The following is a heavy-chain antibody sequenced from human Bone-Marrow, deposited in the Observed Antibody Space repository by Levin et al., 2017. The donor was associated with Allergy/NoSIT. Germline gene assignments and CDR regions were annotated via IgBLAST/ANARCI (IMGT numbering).Heavy chain of an antibody. CDR1: GVTFSKYD. CDR2: ISYDGNKK. Sequence: GESLKISCEASGVTFSKYDMYWVRQAPDKGLEWVAVISYDGNKKHYGDPVKGRYTISRDNSKNTVYLQLNSLRAEDTAVYYCAKDRLGWKNYYYYGMDGWGQGTTVIVSS. D-gene: IGHD1-1*01. CDR3: AKDRLGWKNYYYYGMDG. J-gene: IGHJ6*02. V-gene: IGHV3-30*18.